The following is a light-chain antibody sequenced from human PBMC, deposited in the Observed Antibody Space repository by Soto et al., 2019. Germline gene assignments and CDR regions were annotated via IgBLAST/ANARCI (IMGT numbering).Light chain of an antibody. V-gene: IGKV1-17*01. CDR3: LQHTGYPIT. J-gene: IGKJ5*01. Sequence: DIQMTQSPSSLSASVGDIVTISCRASQDIRNDLGWFQQKLGKAPKRMIYGASSLQSGVPSRFSGSGSGTEFTLTISGLQPEDFATYYCLQHTGYPITFGQGTRLEIK. CDR1: QDIRND. CDR2: GAS.